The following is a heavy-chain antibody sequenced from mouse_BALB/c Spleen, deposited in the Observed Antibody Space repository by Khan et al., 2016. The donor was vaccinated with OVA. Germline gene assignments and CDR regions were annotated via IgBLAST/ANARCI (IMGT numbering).Heavy chain of an antibody. D-gene: IGHD2-2*01. J-gene: IGHJ2*01. Sequence: QVQLQQSGAELAKPGASVKMSCKASGYTFTSYWIHWIKQRPGQGLEWIGYINPSSGYVEYNQKFKGKATLTADKSSTTAYMQLSSLTSEDSAVYYCAIWLQEDYWGQGATLTVSS. CDR3: AIWLQEDY. CDR2: INPSSGYV. V-gene: IGHV1-7*01. CDR1: GYTFTSYW.